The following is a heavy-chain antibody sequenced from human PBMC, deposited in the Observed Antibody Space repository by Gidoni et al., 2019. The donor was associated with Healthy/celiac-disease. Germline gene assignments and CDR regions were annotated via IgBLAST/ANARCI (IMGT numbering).Heavy chain of an antibody. CDR2: INPNSGGT. CDR3: ARVGSSWYEVPRETYYYGMDV. D-gene: IGHD6-13*01. V-gene: IGHV1-2*02. CDR1: GYTFTGYY. J-gene: IGHJ6*02. Sequence: QVQLVQSGAEVKKPGASVKVSCKASGYTFTGYYMHWVRQAPGQGLEWMGWINPNSGGTNYAQKFQGRVTMTRDTSISTAYMELSRLRSDDTAVYYCARVGSSWYEVPRETYYYGMDVWGQGTTVTVSS.